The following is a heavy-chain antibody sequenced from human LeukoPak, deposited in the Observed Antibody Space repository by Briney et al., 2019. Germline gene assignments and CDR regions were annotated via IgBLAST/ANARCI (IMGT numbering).Heavy chain of an antibody. J-gene: IGHJ4*02. D-gene: IGHD3-9*01. Sequence: GASVKASCKASGGTFSSYAISWVRQAPGQGLEWMGGIIPIFGTANYAQKFQGRVTITADESTSTAYMELSSLRSEDTVVFYCQRTAYDILTGYLFDYWGQGTLVTVSS. CDR2: IIPIFGTA. V-gene: IGHV1-69*13. CDR1: GGTFSSYA. CDR3: QRTAYDILTGYLFDY.